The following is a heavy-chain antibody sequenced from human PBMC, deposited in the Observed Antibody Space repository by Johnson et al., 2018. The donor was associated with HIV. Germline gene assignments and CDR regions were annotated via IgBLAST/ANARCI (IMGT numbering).Heavy chain of an antibody. Sequence: QVQLVESGGGLVQPGGSLRLSCAASGFTFSSYWMSWVRQAPGKGLEWVAVISYDGSNKYYADSVKGRFTISRDNSKNTLYLQMNSLRAEDTAVYYCAKDAAWELLRHDAFDIWGQGTMVTVSS. CDR2: ISYDGSNK. D-gene: IGHD1-26*01. J-gene: IGHJ3*02. CDR3: AKDAAWELLRHDAFDI. V-gene: IGHV3-30*18. CDR1: GFTFSSYW.